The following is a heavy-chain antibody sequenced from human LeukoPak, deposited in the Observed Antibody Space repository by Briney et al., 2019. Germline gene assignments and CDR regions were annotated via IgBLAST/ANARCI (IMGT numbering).Heavy chain of an antibody. J-gene: IGHJ3*02. D-gene: IGHD3-10*01. CDR3: ARARREMVRGVIIPDAFDI. CDR1: GGSISSGDYY. V-gene: IGHV4-30-4*01. Sequence: SQTLSLTCTVSGGSISSGDYYWSWIRQPPGKGLEWIGYIYYSGSTYYNPSLKSRVTISVDTSKNQFSLQLSSVTAADTAVYYCARARREMVRGVIIPDAFDIWGQGTMVTVSS. CDR2: IYYSGST.